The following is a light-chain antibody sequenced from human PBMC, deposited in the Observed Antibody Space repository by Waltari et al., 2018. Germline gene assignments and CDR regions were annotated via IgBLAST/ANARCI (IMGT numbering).Light chain of an antibody. CDR1: RSDVGNYHS. CDR3: SSYISHNSRM. V-gene: IGLV2-14*03. CDR2: DVS. Sequence: QSALTQPASVSGSPGQSINISCTGIRSDVGNYHSVSWYQQHPGKAPKLVIYDVSDRPSGISNRFSGSKSGSTASLTISGLQVEDEADYYCSSYISHNSRMFGGGTKLTVL. J-gene: IGLJ3*02.